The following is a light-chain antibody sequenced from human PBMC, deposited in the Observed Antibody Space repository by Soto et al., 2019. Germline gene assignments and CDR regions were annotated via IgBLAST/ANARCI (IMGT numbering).Light chain of an antibody. CDR3: QTWGTGVGV. CDR2: VNI. Sequence: QSVLTQPPSVSGAPGQTITISCTGDSSNIGAGYDVHWYQQLPGTAPKLLIYVNINRPSGVPDRFSASRSDSSASLAITGLQAEDEADYYCQTWGTGVGVFGGGTQLTVL. J-gene: IGLJ3*02. V-gene: IGLV1-40*01. CDR1: SSNIGAGYD.